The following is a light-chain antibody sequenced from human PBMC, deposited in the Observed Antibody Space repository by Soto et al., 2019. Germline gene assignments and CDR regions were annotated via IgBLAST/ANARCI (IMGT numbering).Light chain of an antibody. CDR1: TSNIGSNT. J-gene: IGLJ2*01. CDR2: SDN. CDR3: STWDDRLKGDVV. Sequence: QSVLTQPPSASGTPGQRVIISCSGSTSNIGSNTVNWYQQLPGTAPKLLIYSDNQRPSGVPDRFSGSKSGTSASLAISGLQSEDEADYHCSTWDDRLKGDVVFGGGTKLTVL. V-gene: IGLV1-44*01.